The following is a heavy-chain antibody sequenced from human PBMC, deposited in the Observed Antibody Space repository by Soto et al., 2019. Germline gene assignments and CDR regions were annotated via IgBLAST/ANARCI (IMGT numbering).Heavy chain of an antibody. CDR2: IYSGGST. CDR3: ARDIAGSSPTVDV. D-gene: IGHD6-6*01. CDR1: GFTVSSNY. J-gene: IGHJ6*02. Sequence: GGSLRLSCAASGFTVSSNYMSWVRQAPGKGPEWVSVIYSGGSTYYADSVKGRFTISRDNSKNTLYLQMNSLRAEDTAVYYCARDIAGSSPTVDVWGQGTTVTVSS. V-gene: IGHV3-53*01.